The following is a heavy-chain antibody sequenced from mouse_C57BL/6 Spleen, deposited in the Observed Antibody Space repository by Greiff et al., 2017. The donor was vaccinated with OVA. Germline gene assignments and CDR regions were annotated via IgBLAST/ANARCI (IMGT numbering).Heavy chain of an antibody. CDR3: ARLLLLRGYFDV. D-gene: IGHD1-1*01. V-gene: IGHV3-1*01. CDR1: GYSITSGYD. Sequence: VQLKESGPGMVKPSQSLSLTCTVTGYSITSGYDWHWIRHFPGNKLEWMGYISYSGSTNYNPSLKSRISITHDTSKNHFFLKLNSVTTEDTATYYCARLLLLRGYFDVWGTGTTVTVSS. CDR2: ISYSGST. J-gene: IGHJ1*03.